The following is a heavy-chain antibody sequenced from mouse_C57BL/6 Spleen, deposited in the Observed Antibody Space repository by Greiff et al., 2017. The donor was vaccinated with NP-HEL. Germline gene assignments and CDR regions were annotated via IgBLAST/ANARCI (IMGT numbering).Heavy chain of an antibody. V-gene: IGHV1-69*01. CDR1: FYTFTSYL. Sequence: GKRQQPGEEWGMPGASVPLSFTSSFYTFTSYLMHWVKQRPGQGLEWIGEIDPSDSYTNYNQKFKGKSTLTVDKSSSTAYMQLSSLTSEDSAVYYCARDYYGSSWGFAYWGQGTLVTVSA. J-gene: IGHJ3*01. D-gene: IGHD1-1*01. CDR2: IDPSDSYT. CDR3: ARDYYGSSWGFAY.